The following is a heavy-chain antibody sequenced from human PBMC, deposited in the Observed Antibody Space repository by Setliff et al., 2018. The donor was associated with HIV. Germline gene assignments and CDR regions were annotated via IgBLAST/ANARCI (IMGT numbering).Heavy chain of an antibody. D-gene: IGHD2-15*01. V-gene: IGHV4-59*01. Sequence: PSETLSLTCTVSGGSISSYYWSWIRQPPGKGLEWIGHIYYSGSTNYNPSLKSRVTISVDTSRNQFSLNLSSVTAADTAVYYCARFPLLHKNAFDIWGQGTMVTVS. CDR2: IYYSGST. CDR1: GGSISSYY. J-gene: IGHJ3*02. CDR3: ARFPLLHKNAFDI.